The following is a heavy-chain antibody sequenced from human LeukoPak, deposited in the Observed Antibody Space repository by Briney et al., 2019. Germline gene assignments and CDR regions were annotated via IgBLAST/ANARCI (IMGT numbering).Heavy chain of an antibody. CDR2: IYYSGST. CDR3: ARLNSIAAAGNDY. V-gene: IGHV4-39*01. CDR1: GGSISSSSYY. Sequence: PSETLSLTCTVSGGSISSSSYYWGWIRHPPGKGLEWIGSIYYSGSTYYNPSLKSRVTISVDTSKNQFSLKLSSVTAADTAVYYCARLNSIAAAGNDYWGQGTLVTVSS. J-gene: IGHJ4*02. D-gene: IGHD6-13*01.